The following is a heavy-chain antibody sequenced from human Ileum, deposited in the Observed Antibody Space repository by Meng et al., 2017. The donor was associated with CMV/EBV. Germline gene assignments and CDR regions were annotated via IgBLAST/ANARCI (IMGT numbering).Heavy chain of an antibody. CDR2: IYYSGST. CDR1: GGSVSSGSYY. Sequence: SETLSLTCTVSGGSVSSGSYYWSWIRQPPGKGLEWIGYIYYSGSTNYNPSLKSRVTISVDTSKNQFSLKLSSVTAADTAVYYCARDSPKIVGATRTFDYWGQGKLVNGSS. V-gene: IGHV4-61*01. J-gene: IGHJ4*02. CDR3: ARDSPKIVGATRTFDY. D-gene: IGHD1-26*01.